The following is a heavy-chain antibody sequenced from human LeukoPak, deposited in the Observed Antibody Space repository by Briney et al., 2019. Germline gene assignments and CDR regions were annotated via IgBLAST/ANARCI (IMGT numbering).Heavy chain of an antibody. CDR2: INHSGST. V-gene: IGHV4-34*01. D-gene: IGHD3-22*01. CDR1: GGSFSGYY. CDR3: ARKRGGSGYSGYYYYYYMDV. J-gene: IGHJ6*03. Sequence: ASETLSLTCAVYGGSFSGYYWSWIRQPPGKGLEWIGEINHSGSTNYNPSLKSRVTISVDTSKNQFSLKLSSVTAADTAVYYCARKRGGSGYSGYYYYYYMDVWGKGTTVTVSS.